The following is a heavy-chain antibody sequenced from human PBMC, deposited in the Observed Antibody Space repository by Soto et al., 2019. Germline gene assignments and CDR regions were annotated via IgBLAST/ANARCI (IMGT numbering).Heavy chain of an antibody. CDR3: ARAPRDIVVVPAAISTALDP. V-gene: IGHV4-30-2*01. CDR2: IYHSGST. Sequence: PSETLSLSCAVSGGSISSGGYSWSWIRQPPGKGLEWIGYIYHSGSTYYNPSLKSRVTISVDRSKNQFSLKLSSVTAADTAVYYCARAPRDIVVVPAAISTALDPCGQATLVTL. CDR1: GGSISSGGYS. J-gene: IGHJ5*02. D-gene: IGHD2-2*02.